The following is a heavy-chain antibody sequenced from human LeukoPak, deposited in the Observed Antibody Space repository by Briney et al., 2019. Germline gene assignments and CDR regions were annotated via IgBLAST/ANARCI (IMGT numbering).Heavy chain of an antibody. D-gene: IGHD2-15*01. CDR1: GFTFSSYE. J-gene: IGHJ4*02. CDR2: ISSSGSTI. Sequence: PGGSLRLSCAASGFTFSSYEMNWVRQAPGKGLEWVSYISSSGSTIYYADSVKGRFTISRDNAKNSLYLQMSSLRAEDTAVYYCARDRLGYCSGGSCYRIYWGQGTLVTVSS. CDR3: ARDRLGYCSGGSCYRIY. V-gene: IGHV3-48*03.